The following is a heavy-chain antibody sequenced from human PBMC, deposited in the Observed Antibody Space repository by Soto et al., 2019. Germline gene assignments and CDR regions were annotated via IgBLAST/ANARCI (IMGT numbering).Heavy chain of an antibody. CDR2: IYSGGST. CDR3: ARDGVAGHYYYGMDL. D-gene: IGHD6-19*01. CDR1: GFTVSSNY. Sequence: GGSLRLSCAASGFTVSSNYMSWVRQAPGKGLEWVSVIYSGGSTYYADSVKGRFTISRDNSKNTLYLQMNSLSAEDTAVYYCARDGVAGHYYYGMDLWGPGTTVTVSS. J-gene: IGHJ6*02. V-gene: IGHV3-53*01.